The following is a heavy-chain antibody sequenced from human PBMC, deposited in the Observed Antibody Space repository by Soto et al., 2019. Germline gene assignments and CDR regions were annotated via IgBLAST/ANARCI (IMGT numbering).Heavy chain of an antibody. V-gene: IGHV4-4*07. D-gene: IGHD3-16*02. CDR1: GGSISSYY. CDR3: AREGRVSNVWGSYRHL. Sequence: PETLSLTCTVSGGSISSYYWSWIRQPAGKGLEWIGRIYTSGSTNYNPSLKSRVTMSVDTSKNQFSLKLSSVTAADTAVYYCAREGRVSNVWGSYRHLWGQGTLVTVSS. CDR2: IYTSGST. J-gene: IGHJ4*02.